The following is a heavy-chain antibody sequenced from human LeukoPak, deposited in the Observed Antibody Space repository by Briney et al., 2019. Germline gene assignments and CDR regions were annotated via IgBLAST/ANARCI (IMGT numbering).Heavy chain of an antibody. CDR1: GGSISSSSYY. V-gene: IGHV4-39*07. J-gene: IGHJ4*02. CDR3: AREGVVIVRLFDY. D-gene: IGHD3-3*01. Sequence: PSETLSLTCTVSGGSISSSSYYWGWIRQPPGKGLEWIGSIYYSGSTYYNPSLKSRVTISVDTSKNQFSLELSSVTAADTAVYYCAREGVVIVRLFDYWGQGTLVTVSS. CDR2: IYYSGST.